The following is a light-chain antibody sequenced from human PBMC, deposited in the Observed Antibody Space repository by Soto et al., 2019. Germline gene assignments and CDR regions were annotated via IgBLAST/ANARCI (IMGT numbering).Light chain of an antibody. CDR2: DAS. CDR1: QDISNY. Sequence: DIQMTQSPSSLSASVGDRVTITCQASQDISNYLNWHQQKPGKAAKLLIYDASNLETGVPSRFSGSGSGTDFTFTISSLQPEDIATYYCQQYDNLPPFTFGPRTKVDIK. J-gene: IGKJ3*01. CDR3: QQYDNLPPFT. V-gene: IGKV1-33*01.